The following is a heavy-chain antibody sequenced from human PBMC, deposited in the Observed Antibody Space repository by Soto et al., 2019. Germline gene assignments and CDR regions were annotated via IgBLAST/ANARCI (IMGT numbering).Heavy chain of an antibody. D-gene: IGHD3-22*01. Sequence: QVQLQESGPRLVKPSQTLSLTCTVSGGSISSGGYYWSWIRQHPGKGLEWIGYIYYSGSTYYNPSLKSRVTISVDTSKNQFSLKLSSVTAADTAVYYCARVEGTPDYYDSSGYSLVFDYWGQGTLVTVSS. J-gene: IGHJ4*02. V-gene: IGHV4-31*03. CDR3: ARVEGTPDYYDSSGYSLVFDY. CDR2: IYYSGST. CDR1: GGSISSGGYY.